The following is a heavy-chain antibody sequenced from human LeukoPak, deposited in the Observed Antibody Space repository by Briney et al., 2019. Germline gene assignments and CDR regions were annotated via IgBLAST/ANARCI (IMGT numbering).Heavy chain of an antibody. CDR2: IYTSGST. J-gene: IGHJ4*02. Sequence: SETLSLTCTVSGGSISSYYWSWIRQPAGKGLEWIGRIYTSGSTNYNPSLKSRVTMSVDTSKNQFSLKLSSVTAADTAVYYCARGGGGSYYRYFFSPSNDYWGQGTLVSVSS. CDR1: GGSISSYY. V-gene: IGHV4-4*07. CDR3: ARGGGGSYYRYFFSPSNDY. D-gene: IGHD1-26*01.